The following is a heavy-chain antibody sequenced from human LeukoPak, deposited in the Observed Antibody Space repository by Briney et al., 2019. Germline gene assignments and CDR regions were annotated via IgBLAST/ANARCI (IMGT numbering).Heavy chain of an antibody. Sequence: VGSLRLSCAASGFTVSSNYMSWVRQAPGKGLEWVSVIYSGGSTYYADTVKGRFTISRHNSKNTLYLQMNSLRAEDTAVYYCARVRYYGSGSYYLDCWGQGTLVTVSS. V-gene: IGHV3-53*04. D-gene: IGHD3-10*01. J-gene: IGHJ4*02. CDR2: IYSGGST. CDR1: GFTVSSNY. CDR3: ARVRYYGSGSYYLDC.